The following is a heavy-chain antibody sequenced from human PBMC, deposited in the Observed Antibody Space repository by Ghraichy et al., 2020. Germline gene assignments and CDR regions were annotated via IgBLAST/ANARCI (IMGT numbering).Heavy chain of an antibody. Sequence: SETLSLTCTVSGASINDHNWTWIRQPPGKGLEWIAFVYYTGTSYYSPSFQSRATISVDTSKSQFSLRLTSVTAADTAMHYCARLIFAMVRGGKGFYYGLDDWGQGTTITVS. D-gene: IGHD3-10*01. CDR3: ARLIFAMVRGGKGFYYGLDD. J-gene: IGHJ6*02. CDR1: GASINDHN. CDR2: VYYTGTS. V-gene: IGHV4-59*08.